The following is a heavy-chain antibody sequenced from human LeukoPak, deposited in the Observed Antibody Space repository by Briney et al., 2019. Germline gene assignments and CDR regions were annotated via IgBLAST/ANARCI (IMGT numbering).Heavy chain of an antibody. J-gene: IGHJ4*02. CDR3: AKDRTYHSDFSAYYFSPPLQQY. V-gene: IGHV3-48*01. CDR1: GFTFNIYS. Sequence: PGGSLRLSCAASGFTFNIYSMNWVRQAPGKGLEWISYLSRDTTAIYYADSVKGRVTVSRDNSRNTVYLQMNSLRAEDTAVYYCAKDRTYHSDFSAYYFSPPLQQYWGQGTLVTVSS. CDR2: LSRDTTAI. D-gene: IGHD3-22*01.